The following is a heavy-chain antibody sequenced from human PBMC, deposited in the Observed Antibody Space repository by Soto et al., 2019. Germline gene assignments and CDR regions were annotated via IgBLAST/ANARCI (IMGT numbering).Heavy chain of an antibody. Sequence: EVQLVESGGGLVKPGGSLRLSCAASGFTFSIYTMSWVRQAPGKGLEWVSSISSTSAYIYYGDSVKGRFTISRGNAENSLYLQMDSLRAEDTAVYYCARDSSLFCTGGTCYLQEASDIWGQGTMVTVSS. CDR1: GFTFSIYT. CDR3: ARDSSLFCTGGTCYLQEASDI. CDR2: ISSTSAYI. V-gene: IGHV3-21*01. D-gene: IGHD2-15*01. J-gene: IGHJ3*02.